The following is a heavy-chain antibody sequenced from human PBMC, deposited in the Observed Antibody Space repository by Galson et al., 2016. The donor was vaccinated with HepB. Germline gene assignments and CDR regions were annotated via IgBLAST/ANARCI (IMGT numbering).Heavy chain of an antibody. D-gene: IGHD2-15*01. Sequence: CAISGDSVSSSSATWNWIRQSPSRGLEWLGRTYYRSAWLDDYAVSVKSRISINPDTSKNRFSLHLNSVTPEDTAGYYCARERRYCSDGSCYSFDYWGLGTLVTVSS. CDR2: TYYRSAWLD. CDR1: GDSVSSSSAT. V-gene: IGHV6-1*01. J-gene: IGHJ4*02. CDR3: ARERRYCSDGSCYSFDY.